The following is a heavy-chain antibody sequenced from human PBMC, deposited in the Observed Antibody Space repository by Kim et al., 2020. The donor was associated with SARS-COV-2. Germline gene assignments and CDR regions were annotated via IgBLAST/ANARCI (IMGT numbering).Heavy chain of an antibody. CDR2: ISYDGSNK. D-gene: IGHD1-7*01. CDR3: AEPINYLDAFDI. J-gene: IGHJ3*02. V-gene: IGHV3-30*18. Sequence: GGSLRLSCAASGFTFSSYGMHWVRQAPGKGLEWVAVISYDGSNKYYADSVKGRFTISRDNSKNTLYLQMNSLRAEDTAVYYCAEPINYLDAFDIWGQGT. CDR1: GFTFSSYG.